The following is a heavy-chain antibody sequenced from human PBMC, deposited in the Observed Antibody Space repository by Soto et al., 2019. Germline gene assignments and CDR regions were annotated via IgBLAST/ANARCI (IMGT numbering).Heavy chain of an antibody. Sequence: SETLSLTCAVSAGSISSSKWWTWVRQPPVKGLEWIGEIYPSGSTNYNPSLKSRVTISLDKFNNHFSQRLSSVTAADTAVSYWARGPGASSGYFDSWRQGSRGAVGS. D-gene: IGHD3-22*01. J-gene: IGHJ4*02. V-gene: IGHV4-4*02. CDR2: IYPSGST. CDR1: AGSISSSKW. CDR3: ARGPGASSGYFDS.